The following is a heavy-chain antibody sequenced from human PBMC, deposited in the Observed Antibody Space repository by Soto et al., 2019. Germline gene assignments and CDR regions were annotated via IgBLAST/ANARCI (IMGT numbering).Heavy chain of an antibody. CDR2: IIPILGIA. CDR3: ARGSSYYDSSGYYYVAPFDY. V-gene: IGHV1-69*02. J-gene: IGHJ4*02. CDR1: GGTFSSYT. Sequence: QVQLVQSGAEVKKPGSSVKVSCKASGGTFSSYTISWVRQAPGQGLEWMGRIIPILGIANYAQKFQGRVTIPADKSXXPXYXXLSSLRSEDTAVYYCARGSSYYDSSGYYYVAPFDYWGQGTLVTVSS. D-gene: IGHD3-22*01.